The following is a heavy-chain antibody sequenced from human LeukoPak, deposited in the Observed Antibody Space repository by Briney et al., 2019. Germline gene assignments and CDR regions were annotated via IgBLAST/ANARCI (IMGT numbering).Heavy chain of an antibody. CDR1: GFTFSSYS. J-gene: IGHJ4*02. V-gene: IGHV3-21*01. Sequence: GGPLRLSCAASGFTFSSYSMNWVRQAPGKGLEWVSSISSSSSYIYYADSVKGRFTISRDNAKNSLYLQMNSLRAEDTAVYYCARALGIAVKIDYWGQGTLVTVSS. D-gene: IGHD6-19*01. CDR2: ISSSSSYI. CDR3: ARALGIAVKIDY.